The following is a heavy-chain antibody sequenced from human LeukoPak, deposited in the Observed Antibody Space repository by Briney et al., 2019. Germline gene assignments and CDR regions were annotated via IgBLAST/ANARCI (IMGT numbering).Heavy chain of an antibody. Sequence: QPGGSLRLSCAASGFTFSSYPMNWVRQAPGKGLEWVSAISNSASTHYADSVKGRFTISRDNSKNTLYLQMNSLRAEDTAIYYCAKTAGTLWAPFYVDVWGKGTTVTVSS. CDR2: ISNSAST. D-gene: IGHD3-10*01. CDR1: GFTFSSYP. J-gene: IGHJ6*03. V-gene: IGHV3-23*01. CDR3: AKTAGTLWAPFYVDV.